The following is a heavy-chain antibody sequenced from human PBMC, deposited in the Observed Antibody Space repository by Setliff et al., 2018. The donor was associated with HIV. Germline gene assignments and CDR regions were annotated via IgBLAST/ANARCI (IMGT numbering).Heavy chain of an antibody. V-gene: IGHV4-31*03. D-gene: IGHD3-22*01. CDR1: GGSIGSGGYY. CDR2: IYYSGST. J-gene: IGHJ5*02. CDR3: AGSTYYFDSSGYKYNWFDP. Sequence: SETLSLTCTVSGGSIGSGGYYWSWIRQHPGKGLEWIGYIYYSGSTYYNPSFKRRLSISVDTSKNQFSLKLSSVTAADTAVYYCAGSTYYFDSSGYKYNWFDPWGQGTRVTVSS.